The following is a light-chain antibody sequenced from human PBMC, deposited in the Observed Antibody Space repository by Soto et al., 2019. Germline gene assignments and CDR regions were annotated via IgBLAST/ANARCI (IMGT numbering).Light chain of an antibody. CDR2: GAS. J-gene: IGKJ1*01. V-gene: IGKV3-20*01. CDR1: QSVSSSY. CDR3: QQYGSSPWT. Sequence: EIVLTQSPGTLSLSSGERATLSCRASQSVSSSYLAWYQQKPGQAPRLLIYGASSRATGIPDRFSVSGSGTDFTLTISRLEPEDFAVYYCQQYGSSPWTFGQGTKV.